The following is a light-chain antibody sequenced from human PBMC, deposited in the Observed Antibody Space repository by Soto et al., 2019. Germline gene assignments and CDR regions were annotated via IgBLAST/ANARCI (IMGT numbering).Light chain of an antibody. CDR1: QSLLHTDGYNY. J-gene: IGKJ4*01. V-gene: IGKV2-28*01. Sequence: DIEMTQSPLSLPVTPGEPASLSCRSSQSLLHTDGYNYLDWYLQKPGQSPQLLIYLASYRASGVPDRFSGSGSGTDFTLTISRVEAEDFGVYYCMQSLQTPLAFGGGTKVEIK. CDR2: LAS. CDR3: MQSLQTPLA.